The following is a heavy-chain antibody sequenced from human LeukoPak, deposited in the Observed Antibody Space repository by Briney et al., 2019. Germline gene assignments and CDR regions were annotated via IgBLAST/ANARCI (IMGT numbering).Heavy chain of an antibody. CDR2: IGYDGSNK. J-gene: IGHJ4*02. CDR1: GFTFSSYG. D-gene: IGHD3-22*01. CDR3: AKVNGAYDSSGPSGDSDY. Sequence: PGGSLRLSCAASGFTFSSYGMHWVRQAPGKGLEWVAFIGYDGSNKYSADSVKGRFTISRDNSKNTLFLQMNSLRAEDTAVYYCAKVNGAYDSSGPSGDSDYWGQGTLVTVSS. V-gene: IGHV3-30*02.